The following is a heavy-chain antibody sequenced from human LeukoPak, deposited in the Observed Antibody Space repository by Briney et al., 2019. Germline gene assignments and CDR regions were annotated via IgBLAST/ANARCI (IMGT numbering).Heavy chain of an antibody. V-gene: IGHV1-69*06. J-gene: IGHJ4*02. CDR2: IIPIFGTA. D-gene: IGHD1-26*01. CDR3: ARGSIVGATFDYFDY. Sequence: SVKVSCKASGGTFSSYAISWVRQAPGQGLEWMGGIIPIFGTANYAQKFQGRVTITADKSTSTAYMELSSLRSEDTAVYYCARGSIVGATFDYFDYWGQGTLVTVSS. CDR1: GGTFSSYA.